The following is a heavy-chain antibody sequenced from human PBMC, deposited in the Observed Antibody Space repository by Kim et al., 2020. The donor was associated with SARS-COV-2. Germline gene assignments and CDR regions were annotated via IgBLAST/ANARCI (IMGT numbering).Heavy chain of an antibody. V-gene: IGHV3-30-3*01. D-gene: IGHD6-13*01. CDR2: ISYDGSNK. Sequence: GGSLRLSCAASGFTFSSYAMHWVRQAPGKGLEWVAVISYDGSNKYYADSVKGRFTISRDNSKNTLYLQMNSLRAEYTAVYYCASPSPTQYSSSWYGMAV. J-gene: IGHJ6*01. CDR3: ASPSPTQYSSSWYGMAV. CDR1: GFTFSSYA.